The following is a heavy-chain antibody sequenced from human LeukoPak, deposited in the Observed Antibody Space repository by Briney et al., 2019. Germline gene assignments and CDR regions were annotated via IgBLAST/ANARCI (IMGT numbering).Heavy chain of an antibody. J-gene: IGHJ5*02. Sequence: PGGSLRLSCAASEFTFSTFTMSWVRQAPGKGLEWVASITGDGENTYSADSVKGRFSISRDNSKDMLFLQMSSLRVDDTAIYFCAKSSGSSQKGFDPWGQGNPGHRLL. CDR3: AKSSGSSQKGFDP. D-gene: IGHD3-10*01. CDR1: EFTFSTFT. V-gene: IGHV3-23*01. CDR2: ITGDGENT.